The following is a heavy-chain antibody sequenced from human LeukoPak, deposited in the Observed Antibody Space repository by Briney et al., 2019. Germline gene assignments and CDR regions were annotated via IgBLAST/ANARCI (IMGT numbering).Heavy chain of an antibody. CDR2: VYTSGST. CDR3: ARDGRQRVTMDTGALDI. D-gene: IGHD3-10*01. V-gene: IGHV4-4*07. CDR1: GGSISGYY. Sequence: SETLSLTCTVSGGSISGYYWSWIRQPAGKELEWLGRVYTSGSTNYNPSLKSRVTISMDTSKNQFSLKLSSVTAADTAVYYCARDGRQRVTMDTGALDIWGQGTMVTASS. J-gene: IGHJ3*02.